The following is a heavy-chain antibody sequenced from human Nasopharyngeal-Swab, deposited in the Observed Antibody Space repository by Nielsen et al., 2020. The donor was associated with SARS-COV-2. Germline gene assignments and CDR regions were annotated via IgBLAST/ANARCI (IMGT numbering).Heavy chain of an antibody. CDR2: INAGNGNT. CDR3: ARWRVGGSYSGYYYYYMDV. J-gene: IGHJ6*03. CDR1: GCTFTSYA. V-gene: IGHV1-3*01. D-gene: IGHD1-26*01. Sequence: ASVKVSGKASGCTFTSYAMHWVRKAPGQRLEWMGWINAGNGNTKYSQKFHGRVTITRDTSASTAYMELSSLRSEDTAVYYCARWRVGGSYSGYYYYYMDVWGKGTTVTVSS.